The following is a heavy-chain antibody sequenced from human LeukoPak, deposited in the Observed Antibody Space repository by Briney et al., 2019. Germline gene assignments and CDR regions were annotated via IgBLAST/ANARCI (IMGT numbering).Heavy chain of an antibody. V-gene: IGHV1-2*02. CDR3: ARDGSVPYDY. CDR2: INADSGVT. Sequence: ASVNVSCKASVYTFTVYYLHWVRQAPGQGLEWMGWINADSGVTSYAQNFQGRVTMTRDTSISTVFMDLSSLRSDDTAMYYCARDGSVPYDYWGQGTLVSVSS. CDR1: VYTFTVYY. J-gene: IGHJ4*02.